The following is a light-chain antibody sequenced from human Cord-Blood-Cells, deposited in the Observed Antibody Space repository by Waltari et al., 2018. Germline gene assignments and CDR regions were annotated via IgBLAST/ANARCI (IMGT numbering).Light chain of an antibody. CDR2: DAS. Sequence: DIQLTQSPSSLSACVGERVTLTCRASQSISSYLNWYQQKPGKAPKLLIYDASSLQSGVPSRFSGSGSGTDFTFTISSLQPEDFATYYCQQSYSPSITFGQGTRVEIK. CDR1: QSISSY. V-gene: IGKV1-39*01. J-gene: IGKJ5*01. CDR3: QQSYSPSIT.